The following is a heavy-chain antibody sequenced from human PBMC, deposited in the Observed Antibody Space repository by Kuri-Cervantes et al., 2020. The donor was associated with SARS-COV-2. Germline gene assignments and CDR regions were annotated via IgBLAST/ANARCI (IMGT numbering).Heavy chain of an antibody. CDR1: GGSISSGGYY. D-gene: IGHD3-22*01. J-gene: IGHJ3*02. Sequence: SETLSLTCTVSGGSISSGGYYWSWIRQHPGKGLEWIGYIYYSGSTYYNPSLKSRVTISVDTSKNQFSLKLSSVTAADTVVYYCARARSITMIVVVIDAFDIWGQGTMVTVSS. CDR3: ARARSITMIVVVIDAFDI. CDR2: IYYSGST. V-gene: IGHV4-31*03.